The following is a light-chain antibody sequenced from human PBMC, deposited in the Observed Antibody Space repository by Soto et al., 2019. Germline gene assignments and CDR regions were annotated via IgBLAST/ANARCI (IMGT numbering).Light chain of an antibody. Sequence: ETGMTQSPATLSASAGERATLSCRASQSVSSNLAWYQQKPGQAPRLLIYGASTRSTGIPASFSGSGSGTVFHLTISSLESEGFAGYFRHSYKNGPSLTFGGGTKVEIK. CDR3: HSYKNGPSLT. J-gene: IGKJ4*01. CDR2: GAS. V-gene: IGKV3-15*01. CDR1: QSVSSN.